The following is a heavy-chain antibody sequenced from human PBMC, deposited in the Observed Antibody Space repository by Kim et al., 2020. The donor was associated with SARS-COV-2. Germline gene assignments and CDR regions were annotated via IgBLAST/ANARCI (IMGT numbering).Heavy chain of an antibody. Sequence: GGSLRLSCAASGFTLSNYEMNWVRQAPGKGLEWVSYLSPSGTTVYYADSVKGRFTMSRDNAKNSLYLQMNSLRAEDTAVYYCARGGSNWGWSGYWSYYGTDVWGQGTTVTVSS. CDR3: ARGGSNWGWSGYWSYYGTDV. J-gene: IGHJ6*02. V-gene: IGHV3-48*03. CDR2: LSPSGTTV. D-gene: IGHD3-3*01. CDR1: GFTLSNYE.